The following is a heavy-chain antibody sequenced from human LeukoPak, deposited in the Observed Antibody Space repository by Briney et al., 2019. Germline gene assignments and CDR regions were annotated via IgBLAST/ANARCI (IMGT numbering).Heavy chain of an antibody. D-gene: IGHD2-21*02. CDR2: IYHSGST. J-gene: IGHJ4*02. CDR1: GGSFSDYY. CDR3: AREGTDCGGDCYYFDY. V-gene: IGHV4-34*01. Sequence: SETLSLTCAVYGGSFSDYYWSWIRQPPGKGLEWIGEIYHSGSTYYNPSLKSRVTISVDTSKNQFSLKLSSVTAADTAVYYCAREGTDCGGDCYYFDYWGQGTLVTVSS.